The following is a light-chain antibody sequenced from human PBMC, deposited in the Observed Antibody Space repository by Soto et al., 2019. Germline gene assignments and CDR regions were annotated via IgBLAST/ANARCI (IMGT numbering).Light chain of an antibody. Sequence: DIKMTQSPSTLSGSVGDRVTITCRASRPIVSWLAWYQQKPGKAPKLLIYKASTLKSGVPSRFSGSGSGTEFTLTISSLQPDDFATYYCQHYNSYSEAFGQGTKVELK. CDR1: RPIVSW. CDR3: QHYNSYSEA. CDR2: KAS. J-gene: IGKJ1*01. V-gene: IGKV1-5*03.